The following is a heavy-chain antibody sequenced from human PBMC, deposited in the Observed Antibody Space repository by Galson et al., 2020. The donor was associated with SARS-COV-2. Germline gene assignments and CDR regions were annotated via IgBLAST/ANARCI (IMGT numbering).Heavy chain of an antibody. V-gene: IGHV3-30*18. J-gene: IGHJ4*02. CDR2: ISYDGSNK. CDR1: GFTFSSYG. D-gene: IGHD2-2*01. CDR3: AKDYTIVVVPAATCDY. Sequence: GGSLRLSCAASGFTFSSYGMHWVRQAPGKGLEWVAVISYDGSNKYYADSVKGRFTISRDNSKNTLYLQMNSLRAEDTAVYYCAKDYTIVVVPAATCDYWGQGTLVTVSS.